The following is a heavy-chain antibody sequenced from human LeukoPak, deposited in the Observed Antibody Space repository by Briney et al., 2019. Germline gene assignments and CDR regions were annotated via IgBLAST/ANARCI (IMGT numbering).Heavy chain of an antibody. V-gene: IGHV1-69*13. CDR2: ITPIFGTA. CDR3: ASGHNNDYSNSHYYYYMDV. CDR1: GGTFSSYA. D-gene: IGHD4-11*01. Sequence: SVKVSCKASGGTFSSYAISWVRQAPGQGLEWMGGITPIFGTANYAQKFQGRVTITADESTSTAYMELSSLRSEDTAVYCCASGHNNDYSNSHYYYYMDVWGKGTTVTVSS. J-gene: IGHJ6*03.